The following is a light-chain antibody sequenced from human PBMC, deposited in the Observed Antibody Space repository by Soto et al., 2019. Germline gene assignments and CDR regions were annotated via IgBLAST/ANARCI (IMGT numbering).Light chain of an antibody. CDR2: VNN. CDR3: ATWDDTLNGLV. V-gene: IGLV1-44*01. CDR1: NSNIGRNT. J-gene: IGLJ1*01. Sequence: QSVLTQPPSASGIPGQRVTISCCGSNSNIGRNTVNWYRQFPGAAPKLLMFVNNQRPSGVPDRISGSKSGSSASLAISGLQAEDEADYFCATWDDTLNGLVFGAGTKVTVL.